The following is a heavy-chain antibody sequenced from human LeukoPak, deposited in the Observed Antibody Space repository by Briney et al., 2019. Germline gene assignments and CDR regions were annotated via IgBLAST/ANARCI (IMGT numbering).Heavy chain of an antibody. J-gene: IGHJ4*02. V-gene: IGHV3-7*01. CDR3: ARDYIGGWNDH. D-gene: IGHD3-16*01. CDR2: IKQDESER. Sequence: GGSLRLSCEGSGFSFSSYWMTWVRQSPGKGPEWVANIKQDESERYTVDSVKGRFTISRDNAKNSVYLHMNSLRVEDTAVYFCARDYIGGWNDHWGQGTLVTVSS. CDR1: GFSFSSYW.